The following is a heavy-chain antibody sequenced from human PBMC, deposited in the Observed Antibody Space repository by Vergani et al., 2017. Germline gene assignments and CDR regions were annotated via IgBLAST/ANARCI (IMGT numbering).Heavy chain of an antibody. Sequence: QVQLPESGPGLVKPSETLSLSCTVSGDSLSTSSYAWGWIRQPPGKTLEWIGTVFYGGRTSYNPSLKSRVTLSLDTSKKQISLHLTSVTAADTAVYYCARHISVVRPSSMTAFDYWGQGTLVTVSS. V-gene: IGHV4-39*01. CDR2: VFYGGRT. J-gene: IGHJ4*02. CDR1: GDSLSTSSYA. CDR3: ARHISVVRPSSMTAFDY. D-gene: IGHD2-21*01.